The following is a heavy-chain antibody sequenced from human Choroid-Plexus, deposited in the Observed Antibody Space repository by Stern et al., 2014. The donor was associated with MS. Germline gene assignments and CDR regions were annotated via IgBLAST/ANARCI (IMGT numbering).Heavy chain of an antibody. D-gene: IGHD3-3*01. CDR2: INPNTGGT. Sequence: VQLVQSGAEVKKPGASVKVSCTTSGYIFTGYYIHWVRQAPGQGLEWMAWINPNTGGTKYAQKFQGRVTMSRDTSISTAYVELSSLTSDDTAVYYCARDQRGITIFGVVTDYYYLGMDVGGQGTTVTVSS. CDR3: ARDQRGITIFGVVTDYYYLGMDV. V-gene: IGHV1-2*02. J-gene: IGHJ6*02. CDR1: GYIFTGYY.